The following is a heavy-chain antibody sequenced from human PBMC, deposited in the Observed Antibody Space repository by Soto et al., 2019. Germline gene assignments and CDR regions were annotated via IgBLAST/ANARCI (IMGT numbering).Heavy chain of an antibody. D-gene: IGHD3-22*01. J-gene: IGHJ6*02. CDR3: VRATLSWGHYYFRGLDV. Sequence: GGSLRLSXAATGFMFGTYWMSWVRQAPGKGLEWVANIKHDGNEKYYADSVKGRFTVSRDNVKNFLHLQMSSLRGDDTGVYFCVRATLSWGHYYFRGLDVWGQGTTVTVSS. CDR1: GFMFGTYW. V-gene: IGHV3-7*01. CDR2: IKHDGNEK.